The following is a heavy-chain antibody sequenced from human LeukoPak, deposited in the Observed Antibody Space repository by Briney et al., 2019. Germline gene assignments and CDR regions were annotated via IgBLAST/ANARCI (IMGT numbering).Heavy chain of an antibody. D-gene: IGHD3-10*01. CDR1: GYTFTSYY. V-gene: IGHV1-46*01. J-gene: IGHJ6*02. CDR2: INPSGGST. CDR3: ARDLPTMVRGNYYYYGMGV. Sequence: RASVKVSCRASGYTFTSYYMHWVRQAPGQGLEWMGIINPSGGSTSYAQKFQGRVTMTRDTSTSTVYMELSSLRSEDTAVYYCARDLPTMVRGNYYYYGMGVWGQGTTVTVSS.